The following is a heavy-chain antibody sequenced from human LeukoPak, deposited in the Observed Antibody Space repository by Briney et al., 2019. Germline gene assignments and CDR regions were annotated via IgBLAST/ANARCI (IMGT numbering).Heavy chain of an antibody. J-gene: IGHJ4*02. D-gene: IGHD3-22*01. CDR1: GGSIGSYY. V-gene: IGHV4-4*07. CDR2: IYTSGGT. Sequence: SETLSLTCTVSGGSIGSYYWSWIRQPAGEGLEWIGRIYTSGGTVYNPSLKSRVTMSVDTSKNQFSLKLSSVTAADTAVYYCARGVFYYDTSGRGYYFDYWGQGTLVTVSS. CDR3: ARGVFYYDTSGRGYYFDY.